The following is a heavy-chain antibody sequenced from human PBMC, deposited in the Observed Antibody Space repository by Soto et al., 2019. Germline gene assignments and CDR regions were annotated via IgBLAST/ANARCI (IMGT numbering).Heavy chain of an antibody. Sequence: EVQLFESGGGLVQPGGSLRLSCAASGFTFSSYAMRWVRQPPGKGLEWVSAISGSGGSTYYADSVKGRFTIASDNSKNTLYLQMNSLGAEDTAVYYCAKVEATRDPDIVTGYLVYWGRGTLVTVSS. CDR3: AKVEATRDPDIVTGYLVY. CDR2: ISGSGGST. CDR1: GFTFSSYA. J-gene: IGHJ4*02. D-gene: IGHD3-9*01. V-gene: IGHV3-23*01.